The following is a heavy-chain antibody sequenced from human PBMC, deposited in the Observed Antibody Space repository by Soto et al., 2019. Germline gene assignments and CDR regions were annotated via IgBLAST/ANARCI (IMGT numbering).Heavy chain of an antibody. CDR1: GGSVSSSSYY. V-gene: IGHV4-61*01. Sequence: SETLSLTCTVSGGSVSSSSYYWSWIRQPPGKGLEWIGYKSNSGSTFYNPSLKSRVTISVDTSKNQFSLKLSSVTAADTAVYYCARAYYYDSSGYYQGSSGMDVWGQGTTVTVSS. J-gene: IGHJ6*02. D-gene: IGHD3-22*01. CDR2: KSNSGST. CDR3: ARAYYYDSSGYYQGSSGMDV.